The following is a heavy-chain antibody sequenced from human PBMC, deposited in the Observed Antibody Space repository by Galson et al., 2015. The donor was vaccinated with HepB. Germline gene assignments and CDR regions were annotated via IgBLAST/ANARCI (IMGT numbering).Heavy chain of an antibody. D-gene: IGHD5-12*01. CDR2: IKEDGSIK. CDR3: ARNRGYETFDY. J-gene: IGHJ4*02. Sequence: SLRLSCAASGFMFRGHWMSWVRQAPGKGLEWVANIKEDGSIKYYVDSVTGRFTISRDNARNLLYLQMNGLRAEDAAVYFCARNRGYETFDYWGQGALVTVSS. V-gene: IGHV3-7*03. CDR1: GFMFRGHW.